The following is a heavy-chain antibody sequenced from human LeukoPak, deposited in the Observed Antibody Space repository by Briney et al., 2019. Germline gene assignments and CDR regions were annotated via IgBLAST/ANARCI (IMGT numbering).Heavy chain of an antibody. J-gene: IGHJ4*02. CDR1: GFPFSAYS. D-gene: IGHD1-1*01. CDR2: ICISSGNT. CDR3: ARDHNYAFDN. V-gene: IGHV3-11*06. Sequence: PGGSLRLSCAASGFPFSAYSMNWVRQAPGKGLEWISYICISSGNTKYADSVKGRFTISGDNAKNSLYLQMNSLRVEDTAVYYCARDHNYAFDNWGQGTLVTVSS.